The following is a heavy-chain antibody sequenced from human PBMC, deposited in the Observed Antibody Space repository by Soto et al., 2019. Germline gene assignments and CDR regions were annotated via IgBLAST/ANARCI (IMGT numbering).Heavy chain of an antibody. D-gene: IGHD6-19*01. Sequence: QITLKESGPTLVKPTQTLTLTCTFSGFSLSTSGVGVGWIRQSPGKAVQWLALIYWNGDKRYNPSLKTRLTITKDTSKNQVVLTLTNMDPVDTATYYCAHRPSGWFLFDYWGQGTLVTVSS. CDR2: IYWNGDK. CDR3: AHRPSGWFLFDY. V-gene: IGHV2-5*01. CDR1: GFSLSTSGVG. J-gene: IGHJ4*02.